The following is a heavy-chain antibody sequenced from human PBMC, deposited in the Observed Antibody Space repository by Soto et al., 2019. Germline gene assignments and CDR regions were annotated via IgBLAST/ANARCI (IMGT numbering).Heavy chain of an antibody. V-gene: IGHV3-30*18. CDR2: ISYDGTDK. CDR1: CFAFSTYG. J-gene: IGHJ5*02. Sequence: QVHLVESGGGVVQPGRSLTISCVGSCFAFSTYGMHWVRQAPAKGLEWVALISYDGTDKYYADSVKGRFSISRDNSKQTLSLQMDSLRPEDTAVYYCAKDFGAWSDSWGQGTLVNVSS. CDR3: AKDFGAWSDS. D-gene: IGHD6-19*01.